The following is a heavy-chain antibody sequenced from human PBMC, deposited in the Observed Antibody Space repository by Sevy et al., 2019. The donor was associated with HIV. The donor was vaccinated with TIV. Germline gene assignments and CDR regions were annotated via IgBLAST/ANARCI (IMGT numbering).Heavy chain of an antibody. CDR2: VSHSGKT. V-gene: IGHV4-59*12. Sequence: SETLSLTCTVSGDSINTYYWSWIRQPPGKGLEWIGYVSHSGKTKYNPSLKSRVSMSVDTSTNQFSLKVKSVTAADTVVYYCARLRWDLVVVPGATPGCYFDSWGQGTLVTVSS. CDR1: GDSINTYY. D-gene: IGHD2-2*02. J-gene: IGHJ4*02. CDR3: ARLRWDLVVVPGATPGCYFDS.